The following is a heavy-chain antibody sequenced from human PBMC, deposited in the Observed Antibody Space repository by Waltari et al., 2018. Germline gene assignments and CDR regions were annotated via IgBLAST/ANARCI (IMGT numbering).Heavy chain of an antibody. CDR3: AKDHVVVVPGGMTKVFDX. CDR1: GSIFRRYG. V-gene: IGHV3-30*02. D-gene: IGHD2-2*01. J-gene: IGHJ4*02. CDR2: ITYDGSNK. Sequence: VHLVASGGGVVQLGGSLRLLCAAFGSIFRRYGMSWVRQAPGKGLEWVAFITYDGSNKYYADSMKGRFTVSRXNSKNTLFLQMNTLRAEDTAVYYCAKDHVVVVPGGMTKVFDXWGQGTLVTVSS.